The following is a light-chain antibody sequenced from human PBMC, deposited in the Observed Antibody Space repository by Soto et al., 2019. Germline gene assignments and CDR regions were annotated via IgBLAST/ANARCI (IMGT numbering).Light chain of an antibody. J-gene: IGKJ5*01. V-gene: IGKV3-11*01. CDR2: DAS. CDR3: QQRRSWPQTIT. Sequence: EILMTQSPATLSVSPGERVTLSCRASQSVSTYLAWYQQRPGQAPRLLIYDASYRATDIPPRFSGSGSGTDFTLTISSLEPEDFAVYYCQQRRSWPQTITFGQGTRLEIK. CDR1: QSVSTY.